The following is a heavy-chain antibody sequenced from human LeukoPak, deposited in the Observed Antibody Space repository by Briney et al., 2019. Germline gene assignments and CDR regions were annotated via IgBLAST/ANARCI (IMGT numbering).Heavy chain of an antibody. D-gene: IGHD3-9*01. CDR1: GGSISSYY. V-gene: IGHV4-59*01. Sequence: SETSSLTCTVSGGSISSYYWSWIRQPPGKGLEWIGYIYYSGSTNYNPSLKSRVTISVDTSKNQFSLKLSSVTAADTAVYYCARDTRDYYDIPLGFDPWGQGTLVTVSS. CDR2: IYYSGST. J-gene: IGHJ5*02. CDR3: ARDTRDYYDIPLGFDP.